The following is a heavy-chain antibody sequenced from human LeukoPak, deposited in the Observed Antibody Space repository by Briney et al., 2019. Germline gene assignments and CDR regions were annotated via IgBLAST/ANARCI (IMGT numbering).Heavy chain of an antibody. CDR1: GGSFSGYY. D-gene: IGHD4-17*01. Sequence: SETLSLTCAVYGGSFSGYYWSWIRQPPGKGLEWIGEINHSGSTNYNPSLKSRVTISVDTSKNQFSLKLSSVTAADTAVYYCARDYGDQRSYYYYGMDVWGQGTTVTVSS. CDR3: ARDYGDQRSYYYYGMDV. J-gene: IGHJ6*02. CDR2: INHSGST. V-gene: IGHV4-34*01.